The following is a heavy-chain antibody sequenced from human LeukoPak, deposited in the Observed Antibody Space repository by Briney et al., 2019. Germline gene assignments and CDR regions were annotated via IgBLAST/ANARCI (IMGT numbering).Heavy chain of an antibody. Sequence: SETLSLTCSVSVDSISSSSYYWGWIRQPPGKGLEWIGSIYYTGYTYYSPSLKSRVAISIDTSKNQFSLKLSSVTAADMAVYYCARTRIAVAGDFEHWGQGTLVTVSS. D-gene: IGHD6-19*01. CDR1: VDSISSSSYY. CDR2: IYYTGYT. CDR3: ARTRIAVAGDFEH. J-gene: IGHJ1*01. V-gene: IGHV4-39*01.